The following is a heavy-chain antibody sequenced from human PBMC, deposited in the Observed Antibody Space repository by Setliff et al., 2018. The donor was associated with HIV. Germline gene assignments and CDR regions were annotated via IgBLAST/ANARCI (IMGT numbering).Heavy chain of an antibody. CDR2: INHSGST. CDR1: NGSFSGYY. CDR3: TRDWRAYGLMGS. V-gene: IGHV4-34*01. J-gene: IGHJ5*02. D-gene: IGHD4-17*01. Sequence: KPSETLSLTCAVYNGSFSGYYWTWIRQPPGKGLEWIGEINHSGSTNYSPSLKSRVTISVDVSRNQFSLRLPSVTAADTAIYYCTRDWRAYGLMGSWGQGMLVTVSS.